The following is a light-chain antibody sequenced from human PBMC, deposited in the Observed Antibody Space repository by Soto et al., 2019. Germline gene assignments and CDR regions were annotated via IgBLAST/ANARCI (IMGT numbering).Light chain of an antibody. CDR1: TSDIGNNEY. Sequence: QSALTQPASVSGSPGQSITISCTGTTSDIGNNEYVSWYQQHPGKAPQLIIYEVVNRPSGVSNRFSVSESGNTAALTISGRQAEDEADYYCSSYTPTTWVFGGGTKLTVL. CDR3: SSYTPTTWV. V-gene: IGLV2-14*01. J-gene: IGLJ3*02. CDR2: EVV.